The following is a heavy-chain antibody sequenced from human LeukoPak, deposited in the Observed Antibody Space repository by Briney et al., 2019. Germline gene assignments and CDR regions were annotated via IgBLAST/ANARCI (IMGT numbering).Heavy chain of an antibody. V-gene: IGHV3-7*01. CDR2: IKDDGRQQ. D-gene: IGHD2-8*02. J-gene: IGHJ4*02. CDR1: EFTFSNNW. Sequence: GGSLRLSCVASEFTFSNNWMSWVRQAPGKGLEWVANIKDDGRQQNYVDSVKGRFTISRDNAKTSLYLQMNSLTTEDTAVYFCARRNSGTWWSFDSWGQGTLVTVSS. CDR3: ARRNSGTWWSFDS.